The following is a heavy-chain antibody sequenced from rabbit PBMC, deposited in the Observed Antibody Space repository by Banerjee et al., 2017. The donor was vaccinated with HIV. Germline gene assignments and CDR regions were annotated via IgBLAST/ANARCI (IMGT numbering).Heavy chain of an antibody. CDR1: GFSFSSSYY. CDR2: IYAGSSGST. D-gene: IGHD2-1*01. V-gene: IGHV1S40*01. CDR3: ARTTYAAYDYSDNL. Sequence: QSLEESGGDLVKPGASLTLTCTASGFSFSSSYYMCWFRQAPGKGLEWIACIYAGSSGSTYYASWAKGRFSISKTSSTTVTLQMTSLTAADTATYFCARTTYAAYDYSDNLWGPGTLVTVS. J-gene: IGHJ4*01.